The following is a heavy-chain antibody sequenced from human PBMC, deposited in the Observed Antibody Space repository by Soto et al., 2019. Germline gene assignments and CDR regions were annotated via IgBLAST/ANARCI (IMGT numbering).Heavy chain of an antibody. CDR1: GFTFSSYD. V-gene: IGHV3-13*01. J-gene: IGHJ3*02. CDR2: IGTAGDT. D-gene: IGHD3-16*01. CDR3: ARDSPYLSAFDI. Sequence: GGSLRLFCAASGFTFSSYDMHWVRQATGKGLEWVSAIGTAGDTYYPGSVKGRFTISRENAKNSLYLQMNSLRAEDTAVYYCARDSPYLSAFDIWGQGTMVTVSS.